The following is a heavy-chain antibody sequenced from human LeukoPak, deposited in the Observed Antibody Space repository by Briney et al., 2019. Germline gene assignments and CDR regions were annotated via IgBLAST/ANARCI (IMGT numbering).Heavy chain of an antibody. CDR3: ATRDYFDSRGYFGY. D-gene: IGHD3-22*01. Sequence: PSGTLSLTCAVSGGSISSSNWWSWVRPPPGKGLEWIGEIYHSGSTNYNPSLKSRVTISVDKSKIQFSLKVSSVIAADTAVYYCATRDYFDSRGYFGYWGQGTLVTVSS. CDR2: IYHSGST. J-gene: IGHJ4*02. CDR1: GGSISSSNW. V-gene: IGHV4-4*02.